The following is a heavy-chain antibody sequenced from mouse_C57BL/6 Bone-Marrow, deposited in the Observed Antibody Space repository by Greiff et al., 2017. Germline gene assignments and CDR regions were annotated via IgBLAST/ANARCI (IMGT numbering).Heavy chain of an antibody. Sequence: QVQLQQPGAELVKPGASVKLSCKASGYTFTSYWMHWVKQRPGRGLEWIGRIDPNSGGTKSNEKFKSKATLTVDKPSSTAYVQLSSLTSEDSAVYYCTHGNYFYWYFAVWGTGTTVTVSS. V-gene: IGHV1-72*01. CDR3: THGNYFYWYFAV. J-gene: IGHJ1*03. CDR2: IDPNSGGT. D-gene: IGHD2-1*01. CDR1: GYTFTSYW.